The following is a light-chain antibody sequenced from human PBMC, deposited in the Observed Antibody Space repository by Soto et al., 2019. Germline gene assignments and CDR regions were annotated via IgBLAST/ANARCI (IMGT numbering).Light chain of an antibody. V-gene: IGLV2-14*01. Sequence: QSALTQPASGSGSPGQSITISCTGTSSDVGGYNYVSWYQQHPGKAPKLMIYDVSNRPSGVSNRFSGSKSGNTASLTISGLQAEDEADYYCSSYTSSSTPLFGGGTKLTGL. J-gene: IGLJ2*01. CDR1: SSDVGGYNY. CDR2: DVS. CDR3: SSYTSSSTPL.